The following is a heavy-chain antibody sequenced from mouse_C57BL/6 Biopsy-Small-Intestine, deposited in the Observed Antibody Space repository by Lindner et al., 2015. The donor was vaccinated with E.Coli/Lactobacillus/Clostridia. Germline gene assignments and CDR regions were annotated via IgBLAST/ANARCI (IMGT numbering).Heavy chain of an antibody. CDR3: ARSGWEGWYFDV. V-gene: IGHV1-39*01. CDR1: GYSFTGYN. J-gene: IGHJ1*03. CDR2: INPNYGTT. D-gene: IGHD2-3*01. Sequence: VQLQESGPELVKPGASVKISCKASGYSFTGYNMNWVKQSNGKSLEWIGVINPNYGTTSYNQKFKGKATLTVDQSSSTAYMQLNSLTSEDSAVYYCARSGWEGWYFDVWGTGTTVTVSS.